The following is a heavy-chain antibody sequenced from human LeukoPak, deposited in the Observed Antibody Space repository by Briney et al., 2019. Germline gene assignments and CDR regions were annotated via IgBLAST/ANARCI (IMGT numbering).Heavy chain of an antibody. CDR1: GYTFTSYG. D-gene: IGHD6-13*01. CDR2: ISAYNGNT. Sequence: ASVKVSCKASGYTFTSYGISWVRQAPGQGLEWMGWISAYNGNTNYAQKLQGRVTMTTDTSTTTAYMELRSLRSDDTAVYYCARDGHIAAATEDWFDPWGQGTLVTVSS. CDR3: ARDGHIAAATEDWFDP. V-gene: IGHV1-18*01. J-gene: IGHJ5*02.